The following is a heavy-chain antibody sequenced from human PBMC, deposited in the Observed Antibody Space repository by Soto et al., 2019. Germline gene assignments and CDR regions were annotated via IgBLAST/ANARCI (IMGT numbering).Heavy chain of an antibody. CDR3: ARGLILLDVEFSRPGDHYYYMDV. CDR2: INESGST. J-gene: IGHJ6*03. D-gene: IGHD3-16*01. CDR1: GGSFSGYY. Sequence: QVQLQQWGAGLLKPSETLSLTCAVYGGSFSGYYWSWIRQPPGKGLEWIGEINESGSTKYNPSLKSRFTISVTTTKHPFSLKLSSVTAADRAGSYLARGLILLDVEFSRPGDHYYYMDVWGKGTTVTVSS. V-gene: IGHV4-34*01.